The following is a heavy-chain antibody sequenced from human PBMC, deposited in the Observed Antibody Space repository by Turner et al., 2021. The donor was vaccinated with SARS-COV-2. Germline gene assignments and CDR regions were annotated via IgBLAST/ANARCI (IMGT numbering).Heavy chain of an antibody. CDR3: ARTKGYCSSTSCYLDY. Sequence: QVQLQESGPGLVKPSQTLSLTCTVSGGSISSGGYYWRWIRQHPGKGLEWIGYIYYSGSTYYNPSLKSRVTISVDTSKNQFSLKLSSVTAADTAVYYCARTKGYCSSTSCYLDYWGQGTLVTVSS. D-gene: IGHD2-2*01. CDR2: IYYSGST. CDR1: GGSISSGGYY. J-gene: IGHJ4*02. V-gene: IGHV4-31*03.